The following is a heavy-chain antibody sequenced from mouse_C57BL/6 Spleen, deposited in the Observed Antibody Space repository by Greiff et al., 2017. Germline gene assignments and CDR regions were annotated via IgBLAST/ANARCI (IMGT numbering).Heavy chain of an antibody. Sequence: VQLKESGPELVKPGASVKIPCKASGYTFTDYNMDWVKQSHGKSLEWIGDINPNNGGTIYNQKFKGKATLTVDKSSSTAYMELRSLTSEDSAVYYCARYDYDADYWGQGTTLTVSS. D-gene: IGHD2-4*01. CDR2: INPNNGGT. J-gene: IGHJ2*01. V-gene: IGHV1-18*01. CDR1: GYTFTDYN. CDR3: ARYDYDADY.